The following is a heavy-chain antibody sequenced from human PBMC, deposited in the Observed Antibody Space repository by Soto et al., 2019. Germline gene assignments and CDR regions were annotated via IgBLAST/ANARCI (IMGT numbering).Heavy chain of an antibody. V-gene: IGHV3-30*04. CDR3: ARSRSGAVADAFDF. D-gene: IGHD3-10*01. J-gene: IGHJ4*02. CDR1: GFTFRSYA. Sequence: GGSLRLSCAASGFTFRSYAIHWVRQAPGKGLEWVAVISRDGTNKYYVDSVKGRFTISRDNSKDTVYLQMTSLRDEDSAMFYCARSRSGAVADAFDFWGQGTLVTVSS. CDR2: ISRDGTNK.